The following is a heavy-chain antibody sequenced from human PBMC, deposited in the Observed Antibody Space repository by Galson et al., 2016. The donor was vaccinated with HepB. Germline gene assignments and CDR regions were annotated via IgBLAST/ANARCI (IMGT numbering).Heavy chain of an antibody. CDR3: ASLVTDYGDSEDFWYFDL. J-gene: IGHJ2*01. D-gene: IGHD4-17*01. V-gene: IGHV4-39*01. CDR2: NYYSERT. Sequence: SETLSLTCSVSGGSISSSIHYWGWIRQPPGKEMEWIGSNYYSERTYYNPSPKSRVTISVDRSKSQLPLRLSSVTAADTAVYYCASLVTDYGDSEDFWYFDLWGRGTLVTVSS. CDR1: GGSISSSIHY.